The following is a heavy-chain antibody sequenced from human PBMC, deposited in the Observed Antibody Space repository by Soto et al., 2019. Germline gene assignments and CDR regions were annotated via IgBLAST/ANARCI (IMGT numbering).Heavy chain of an antibody. Sequence: QVQLQESGPGLLKPSQTLSLTCTVSGGSISSGDYYWSWIRQPPGKGLEWIGYINYSGSTYYNPSLKSRVTISVDTSKNQFSLNLSSVTAADTDVYYCARGTMIVVGFFDYWGQGTLVTVSS. J-gene: IGHJ4*02. D-gene: IGHD3-22*01. V-gene: IGHV4-30-4*01. CDR1: GGSISSGDYY. CDR2: INYSGST. CDR3: ARGTMIVVGFFDY.